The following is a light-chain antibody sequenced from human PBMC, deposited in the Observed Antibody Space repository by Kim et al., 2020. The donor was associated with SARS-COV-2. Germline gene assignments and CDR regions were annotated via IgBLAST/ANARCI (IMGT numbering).Light chain of an antibody. CDR3: QKFGGSATWT. CDR1: QSVSSNY. Sequence: IVLTQSPGTLSLSPGERATLSCRASQSVSSNYLAWYQQKPGQAPRLLIYGASTRATGIPDRFSGSGSGTEFTLTISRLEPEDFAVYYCQKFGGSATWTFGQGTKVDIK. V-gene: IGKV3-20*01. CDR2: GAS. J-gene: IGKJ1*01.